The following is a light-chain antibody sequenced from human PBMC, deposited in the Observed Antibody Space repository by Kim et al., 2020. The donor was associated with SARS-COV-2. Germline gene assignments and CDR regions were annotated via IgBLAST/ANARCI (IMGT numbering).Light chain of an antibody. Sequence: SYELTQPPSASVSPGQTASITCSGDKLGDKYACWYQQKPGQSPVLVIYQDSKRPSGIPGRFAGSNSGNTATLTISGTQAMDEADYYCQAWDSSTVVFGGGTQLTVL. CDR2: QDS. CDR1: KLGDKY. CDR3: QAWDSSTVV. J-gene: IGLJ2*01. V-gene: IGLV3-1*01.